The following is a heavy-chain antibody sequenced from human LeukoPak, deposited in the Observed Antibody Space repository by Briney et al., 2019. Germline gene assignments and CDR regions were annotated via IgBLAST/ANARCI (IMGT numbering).Heavy chain of an antibody. J-gene: IGHJ4*02. CDR2: IWYDGSNK. V-gene: IGHV3-33*01. CDR1: GFTFSSYS. CDR3: ASDEALALYY. Sequence: QPGRSLRLSCAASGFTFSSYSMHWVRQAPGKGLEWVAVIWYDGSNKYYADSVKGRFTISRDNSKNTLYLQVNSLRAEDTAVYYCASDEALALYYWGQGTLVTVSS.